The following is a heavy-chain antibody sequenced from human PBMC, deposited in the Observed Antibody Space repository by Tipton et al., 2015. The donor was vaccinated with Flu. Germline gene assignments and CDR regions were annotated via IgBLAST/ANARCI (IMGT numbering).Heavy chain of an antibody. CDR2: IYTSGST. CDR1: GGSISSGSYY. D-gene: IGHD4-17*01. V-gene: IGHV4-61*02. Sequence: TLSLTCTVSGGSISSGSYYWSWIRQPAGKGLEWIGRIYTSGSTNYNPSLKSRVTISVDTSKNQFSLKLSSVTAADTAVYYCARTHDYGDPWCQHWGQGSLVTVTT. CDR3: ARTHDYGDPWCQH. J-gene: IGHJ1*01.